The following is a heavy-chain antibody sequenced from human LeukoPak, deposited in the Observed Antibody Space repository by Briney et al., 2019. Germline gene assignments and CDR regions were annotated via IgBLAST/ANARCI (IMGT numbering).Heavy chain of an antibody. CDR1: GGSFSGYY. CDR3: ARGGDTAAVNSNWFDP. CDR2: INHSGST. D-gene: IGHD6-13*01. Sequence: SETLSLTCAVSGGSFSGYYWSWIRQPPGKGLEWIGEINHSGSTNYNPSLKSRVTISVDTSKNQFSLKLSSVAAADTAVYYCARGGDTAAVNSNWFDPWGQGTLVTASS. J-gene: IGHJ5*02. V-gene: IGHV4-34*01.